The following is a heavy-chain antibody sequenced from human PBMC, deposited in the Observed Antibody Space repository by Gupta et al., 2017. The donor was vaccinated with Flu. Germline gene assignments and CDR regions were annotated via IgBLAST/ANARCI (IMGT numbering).Heavy chain of an antibody. D-gene: IGHD1-26*01. V-gene: IGHV3-33*01. Sequence: HWVRQAPGKGLEWVAVIFYDGINKYYTDSVKGRFTISRDNPMKTVYLHMNSLRAEDTALYXCXRVIGPXTSGGFYYYYIDVWGKGTTVTV. CDR2: IFYDGINK. J-gene: IGHJ6*03. CDR3: XRVIGPXTSGGFYYYYIDV.